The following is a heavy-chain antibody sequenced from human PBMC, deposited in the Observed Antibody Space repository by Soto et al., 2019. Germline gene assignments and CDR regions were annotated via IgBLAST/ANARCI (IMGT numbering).Heavy chain of an antibody. D-gene: IGHD1-26*01. V-gene: IGHV1-69*01. CDR1: GVTFTSYA. CDR3: AIEGVLVGATAIRGFED. Sequence: QVQLVQSGAELRKRGASVKGSCKASGVTFTSYAISWVRRAPGQGLEWIGGIIPLFCTPDSAQKFQGIVTITAAESTSRSSSKLKTLRFEDTALFYSAIEGVLVGATAIRGFEDWGQGTLVTVS. CDR2: IIPLFCTP. J-gene: IGHJ4*02.